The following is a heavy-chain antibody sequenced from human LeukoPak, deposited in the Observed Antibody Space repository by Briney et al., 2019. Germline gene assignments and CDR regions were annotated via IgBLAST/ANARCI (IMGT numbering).Heavy chain of an antibody. Sequence: SETLSLTCAVYGGSFSGYYWSWIRQPPGKGLEWIGEINHSGSTNYNPSLKSRVTISVDTSKNQFSLKLSSVTAADTAVYYCARTIGYSGYDWAYYFDYWGQGTLVTVSS. CDR1: GGSFSGYY. J-gene: IGHJ4*02. CDR3: ARTIGYSGYDWAYYFDY. D-gene: IGHD5-12*01. V-gene: IGHV4-34*01. CDR2: INHSGST.